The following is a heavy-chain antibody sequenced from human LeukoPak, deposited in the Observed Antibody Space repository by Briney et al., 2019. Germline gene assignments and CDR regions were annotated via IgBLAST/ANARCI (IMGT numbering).Heavy chain of an antibody. CDR2: ISYDGSNK. CDR1: GFTFSSYS. Sequence: GGSLRLSCAASGFTFSSYSMNWVRQAPGKGLEWVAVISYDGSNKYYADSVKGRFTISRDNSKNTLYLQMNSLRAEDTAVYYCASCSSWGYYYMDVWGKGTTVTVSS. D-gene: IGHD6-13*01. J-gene: IGHJ6*03. V-gene: IGHV3-30*03. CDR3: ASCSSWGYYYMDV.